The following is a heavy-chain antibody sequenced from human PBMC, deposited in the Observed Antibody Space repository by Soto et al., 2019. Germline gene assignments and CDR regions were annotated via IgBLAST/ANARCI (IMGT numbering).Heavy chain of an antibody. V-gene: IGHV4-39*01. CDR3: LSSPLNTLPTDFSY. CDR2: IYYSGST. Sequence: PSETLSLTCTVSGGSISSSYYWGWIRQPPGKGLEWIGSIYYSGSTYYNPSLKSRVTISVDTSKNQFSLKLSSVTAADTAVYYCLSSPLNTLPTDFSYWGQGTLVPVSS. J-gene: IGHJ4*02. D-gene: IGHD4-4*01. CDR1: GGSISSSYY.